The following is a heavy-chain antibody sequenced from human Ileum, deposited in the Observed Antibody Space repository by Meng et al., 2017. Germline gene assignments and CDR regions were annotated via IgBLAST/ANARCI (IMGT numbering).Heavy chain of an antibody. J-gene: IGHJ4*02. CDR3: ARDLGKVGVNWGLYFDY. CDR2: INPSGGGT. V-gene: IGHV1-46*01. D-gene: IGHD1-26*01. CDR1: GYTFITYY. Sequence: ASVKVSCKSSGYTFITYYMHWVRQAPGQGLEWMGIINPSGGGTSYAQKFQGRVTMTRDTSTSTVYMELSSLRSEDTAVYFCARDLGKVGVNWGLYFDYWGQGTLVTVSS.